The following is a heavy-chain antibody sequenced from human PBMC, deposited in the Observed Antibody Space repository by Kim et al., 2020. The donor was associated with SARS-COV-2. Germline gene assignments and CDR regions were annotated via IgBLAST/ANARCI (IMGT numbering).Heavy chain of an antibody. CDR3: AREGGSDSSGYYFDY. J-gene: IGHJ4*02. V-gene: IGHV3-53*01. CDR2: IYSGGST. Sequence: GGSLRLSCAASGFTVSSNYMSWVRQAPGKGLEWVSVIYSGGSTYYADSVKGRFTISRDNSKNTLYLQMNSLRAEDTAVYYCAREGGSDSSGYYFDYWGQGTLVTVSS. CDR1: GFTVSSNY. D-gene: IGHD1-26*01.